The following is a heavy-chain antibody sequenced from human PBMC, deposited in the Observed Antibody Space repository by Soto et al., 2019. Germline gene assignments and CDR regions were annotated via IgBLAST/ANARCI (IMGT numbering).Heavy chain of an antibody. CDR1: GGSISSGDYY. D-gene: IGHD3-3*01. Sequence: LSLTCIVSGGSISSGDYYWSWIRQPPGKGLEWIGYIYYSGSTYYNPSLKSRVTISVDTSKNQFSLKLSSVTAADTAVYYCARGLFTIFGVVTAYYGMDVWGQGTTVTVSS. V-gene: IGHV4-30-4*01. CDR3: ARGLFTIFGVVTAYYGMDV. J-gene: IGHJ6*02. CDR2: IYYSGST.